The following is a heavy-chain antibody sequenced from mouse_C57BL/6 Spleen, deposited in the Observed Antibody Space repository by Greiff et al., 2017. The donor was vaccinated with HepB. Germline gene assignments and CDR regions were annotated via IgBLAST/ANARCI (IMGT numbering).Heavy chain of an antibody. Sequence: QVQLQQSGAELVRPGTSVKMSCKASGYTFTNYWIGWAKQRPGHGLEWIGDIYPGGGYTNYNEKFKCKATLTADKSSSTAYMQFSSLTSEDSAIYYCARRYYYGSSAYWYFDVWGTGTTVTVSS. CDR1: GYTFTNYW. V-gene: IGHV1-63*01. J-gene: IGHJ1*03. CDR2: IYPGGGYT. CDR3: ARRYYYGSSAYWYFDV. D-gene: IGHD1-1*01.